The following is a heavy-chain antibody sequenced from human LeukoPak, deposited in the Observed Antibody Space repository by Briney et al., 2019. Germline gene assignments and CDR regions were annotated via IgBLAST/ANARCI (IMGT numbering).Heavy chain of an antibody. J-gene: IGHJ4*02. CDR3: AKDNAYSSGWLYYFDY. CDR1: GFTSSSYG. CDR2: ICGSGGCT. D-gene: IGHD6-19*01. Sequence: GGSLRLSCAASGFTSSSYGMSWVRQAPGKGLEWVSAICGSGGCTYYADSVKGRFTISRDNSKNTLYLQMNSLRAEDTAVYYCAKDNAYSSGWLYYFDYWGQGTLVTVSS. V-gene: IGHV3-23*01.